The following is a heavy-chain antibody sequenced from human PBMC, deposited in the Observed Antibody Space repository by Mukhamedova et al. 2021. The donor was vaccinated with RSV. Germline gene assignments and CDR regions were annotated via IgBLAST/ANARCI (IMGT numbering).Heavy chain of an antibody. CDR3: ARGREGSWYFDF. Sequence: GKYYVDSVKGRFTISRVNAKHSLYLQMNSLRAEDTAVYYCARGREGSWYFDFCGQGTLLTVSS. CDR2: GK. V-gene: IGHV3-7*01. D-gene: IGHD6-13*01. J-gene: IGHJ4*02.